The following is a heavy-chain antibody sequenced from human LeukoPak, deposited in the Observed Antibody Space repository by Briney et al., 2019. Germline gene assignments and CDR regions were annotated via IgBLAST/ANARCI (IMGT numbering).Heavy chain of an antibody. CDR2: ISYDGSNK. CDR3: ARDGSGSYYVSYFDY. D-gene: IGHD1-26*01. J-gene: IGHJ4*02. V-gene: IGHV3-30-3*01. Sequence: GGSLRLSCAASGFTFSSYAMHWVRQAPGKGLEWLAVISYDGSNKYYADSVKGRFTISRDNSKNTLYLQMNSLRAEDTAVYYCARDGSGSYYVSYFDYWGQGTLVTVSS. CDR1: GFTFSSYA.